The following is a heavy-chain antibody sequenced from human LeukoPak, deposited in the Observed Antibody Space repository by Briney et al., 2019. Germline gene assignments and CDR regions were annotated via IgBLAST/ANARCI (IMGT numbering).Heavy chain of an antibody. D-gene: IGHD3-3*01. CDR2: INHSGST. CDR1: GGSFSGYY. Sequence: SETLSLTRAVYGGSFSGYYWSWIRQPPGKGLEWIGEINHSGSTNYNPSLKSRVTISVDTSKNQFSLKLSSVTAADTAVYNCARETPYDFWSGPFDYWGQGTLVTVSS. V-gene: IGHV4-34*01. J-gene: IGHJ4*02. CDR3: ARETPYDFWSGPFDY.